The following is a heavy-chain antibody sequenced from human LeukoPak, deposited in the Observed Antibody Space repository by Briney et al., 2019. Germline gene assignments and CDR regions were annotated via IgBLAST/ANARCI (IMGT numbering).Heavy chain of an antibody. Sequence: GGSLGLSCAASGFTLRRYSMNWVRQAPGKGLEWVSTISSGSDYIYYADSVRGRFTISRDNFRNSVFLEVNSLRAEDTAIYYCARDLSLAMPGGFDYWGQGILVTVSS. CDR3: ARDLSLAMPGGFDY. J-gene: IGHJ4*02. CDR1: GFTLRRYS. V-gene: IGHV3-21*01. D-gene: IGHD1-26*01. CDR2: ISSGSDYI.